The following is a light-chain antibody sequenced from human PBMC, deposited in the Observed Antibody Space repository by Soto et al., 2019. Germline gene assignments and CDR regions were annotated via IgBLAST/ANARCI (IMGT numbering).Light chain of an antibody. CDR2: DAS. V-gene: IGKV1-5*01. J-gene: IGKJ5*01. CDR1: QTISRW. Sequence: DFQLTQTPSTLSASLGDDVTITCRASQTISRWLAWYQQKPGRAPKLLIYDASTLESGVPSRFSGSGSETEFTLTISRLQPDDFATYFCHSRAFGQGTRLEIK. CDR3: HSRA.